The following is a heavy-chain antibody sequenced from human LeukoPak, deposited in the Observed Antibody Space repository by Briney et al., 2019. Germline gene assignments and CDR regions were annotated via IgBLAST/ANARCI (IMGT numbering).Heavy chain of an antibody. D-gene: IGHD3-10*01. CDR3: AAGITMVRGVLYNWFDP. Sequence: PSETLSLTCVVSGASISSSDWWSWVRQSPGKGLEWIGEIYYTGSRNYNPSLKSRVAMSVDTSKNQFSLELTSVTAADTAVYYCAAGITMVRGVLYNWFDPWGQGTLVTVSS. CDR2: IYYTGSR. V-gene: IGHV4-4*02. CDR1: GASISSSDW. J-gene: IGHJ5*02.